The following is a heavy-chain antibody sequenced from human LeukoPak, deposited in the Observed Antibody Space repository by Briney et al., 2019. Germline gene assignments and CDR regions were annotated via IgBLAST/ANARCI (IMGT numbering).Heavy chain of an antibody. CDR3: ARDHYDILTGLSTHDAFDI. CDR1: GGTFSSYA. CDR2: IIPIFGTA. Sequence: GASVKVSCKASGGTFSSYAISWVRQAPGQGLEWMGGIIPIFGTANYAQKFQGRVTITADESTSTAYMELSSLRSEDTAVYYCARDHYDILTGLSTHDAFDIWGQGTMVTVSS. V-gene: IGHV1-69*01. D-gene: IGHD3-9*01. J-gene: IGHJ3*02.